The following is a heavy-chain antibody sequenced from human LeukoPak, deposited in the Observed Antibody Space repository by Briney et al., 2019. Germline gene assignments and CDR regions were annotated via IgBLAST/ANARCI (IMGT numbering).Heavy chain of an antibody. CDR1: GGTFSSYA. J-gene: IGHJ4*02. CDR3: ARTYGIAAAGENSFDY. CDR2: IIPIFGTA. D-gene: IGHD6-13*01. V-gene: IGHV1-69*13. Sequence: SVKVSCKASGGTFSSYAISWVRQAAGQGLEWMGGIIPIFGTANYAQKFQGRVTITADESTSTAYMELSSLRSEDTAVYYCARTYGIAAAGENSFDYWGQGTLVTVSS.